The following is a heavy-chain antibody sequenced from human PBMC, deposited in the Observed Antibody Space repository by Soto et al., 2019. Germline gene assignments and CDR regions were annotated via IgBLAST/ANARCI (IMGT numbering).Heavy chain of an antibody. Sequence: QVQLVQSGAEVKKPGASVKLSCKASGYRLSSYGISWARQAPGQGLEWVGWISAYNGNKKYAQSLQDRVTLTTDTSTSTAYMELRSLISDDTAVYYCARVYVTTVTTDGDLWGQGTLVTVSS. J-gene: IGHJ5*02. D-gene: IGHD4-17*01. CDR2: ISAYNGNK. V-gene: IGHV1-18*01. CDR1: GYRLSSYG. CDR3: ARVYVTTVTTDGDL.